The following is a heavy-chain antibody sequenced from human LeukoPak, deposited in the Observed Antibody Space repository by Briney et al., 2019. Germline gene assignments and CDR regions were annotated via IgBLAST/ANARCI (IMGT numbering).Heavy chain of an antibody. Sequence: GGSLRLSCAASGFTFSNYWMHWVRQAPGKGLVWVSRIHTDGISTTYADSVKGRFTISRDNAKNTLYLQMNSLRAEDTAVYYCVSGQLDSLYYFDYWGQGTLVTVSS. CDR1: GFTFSNYW. CDR3: VSGQLDSLYYFDY. D-gene: IGHD1-1*01. V-gene: IGHV3-74*01. CDR2: IHTDGIST. J-gene: IGHJ4*02.